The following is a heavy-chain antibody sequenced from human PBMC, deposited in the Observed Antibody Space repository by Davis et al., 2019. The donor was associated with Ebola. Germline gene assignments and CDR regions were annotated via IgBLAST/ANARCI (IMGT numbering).Heavy chain of an antibody. V-gene: IGHV3-23*01. CDR2: IGSDSGT. J-gene: IGHJ6*02. D-gene: IGHD2-8*02. CDR3: AKDLFWWSASDV. Sequence: GESLKISCAASGFSLSSCSMSWVRQAPGKGLEWVSGIGSDSGTHYAHSVKSRFTTSRDDSKNTLYLQMNSLRGEDTAIYYCAKDLFWWSASDVWGQETTVTVS. CDR1: GFSLSSCS.